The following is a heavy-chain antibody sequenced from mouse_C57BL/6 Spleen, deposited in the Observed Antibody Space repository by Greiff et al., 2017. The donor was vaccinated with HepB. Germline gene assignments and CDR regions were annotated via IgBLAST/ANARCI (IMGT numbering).Heavy chain of an antibody. J-gene: IGHJ4*01. D-gene: IGHD1-1*01. V-gene: IGHV8-12*01. CDR3: ARRLYYYGSSLYYAMDY. Sequence: QVTLKVSGPGILQSSQTLSLTCSFSGFSLSTSGMGVSWIRQPSGKGLEWLAHIYWDDDKRYNPSLKSRLTISKDTSRNQVFLKITSVDTADTATDYCARRLYYYGSSLYYAMDYWGQGTSVTVSS. CDR1: GFSLSTSGMG. CDR2: IYWDDDK.